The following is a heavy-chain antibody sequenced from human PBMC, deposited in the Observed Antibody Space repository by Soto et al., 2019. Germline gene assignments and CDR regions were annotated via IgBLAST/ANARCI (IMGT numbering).Heavy chain of an antibody. J-gene: IGHJ4*02. CDR2: IYYSGST. D-gene: IGHD3-22*01. CDR1: GGSISSGGYY. CDR3: ARDTYYYDSSGYYYFDY. V-gene: IGHV4-31*03. Sequence: QVQLQESGPGLVKPSQTLSLTCTVSGGSISSGGYYWSWIRQHPGKGLEWSGYIYYSGSTYYNPSLKSRVTISVDTSKNQFSLKLSSVTAAHTAVYYCARDTYYYDSSGYYYFDYWGQGTLVTVYS.